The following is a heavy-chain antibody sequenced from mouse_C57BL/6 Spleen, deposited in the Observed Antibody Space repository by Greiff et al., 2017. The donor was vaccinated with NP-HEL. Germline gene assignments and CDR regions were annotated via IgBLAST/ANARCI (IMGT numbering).Heavy chain of an antibody. CDR1: GFPFSSYS. V-gene: IGHV5-4*03. CDR3: ARGLLLDY. J-gene: IGHJ2*01. CDR2: ISDGGSYT. Sequence: EVKLVGSGGGLVKPGGSLKLSCAASGFPFSSYSLSWVRPTPEKRLGWVATISDGGSYTYYPDNVKGRFTISRDNAKNNLYLQMSHLKSEDTAMYYCARGLLLDYWGQGTTLTVSS. D-gene: IGHD2-3*01.